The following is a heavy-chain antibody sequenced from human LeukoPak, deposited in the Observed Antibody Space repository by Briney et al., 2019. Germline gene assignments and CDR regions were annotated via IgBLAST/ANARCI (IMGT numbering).Heavy chain of an antibody. CDR1: GFIFSNYA. J-gene: IGHJ4*02. D-gene: IGHD3-9*01. Sequence: GASLRLSCAASGFIFSNYAMYWVRQAPGKGLEWVSAISGRSDNTYYADSVKGRFTLSRDSSKDTLYLQMNSLRADDTAVYYCAKWGDYDVLTGYYVSDFWGQGTLVTVSS. V-gene: IGHV3-23*01. CDR2: ISGRSDNT. CDR3: AKWGDYDVLTGYYVSDF.